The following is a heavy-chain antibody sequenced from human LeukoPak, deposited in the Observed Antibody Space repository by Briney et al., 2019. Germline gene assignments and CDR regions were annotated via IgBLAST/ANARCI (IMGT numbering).Heavy chain of an antibody. J-gene: IGHJ6*03. CDR3: ARVGGGYVLYYYYYYMDV. CDR2: INPNRGGT. V-gene: IGHV1-2*02. D-gene: IGHD5-12*01. CDR1: GYTFTAYY. Sequence: ASVKVSCKASGYTFTAYYTHWVRQAAGQGLEWMGWINPNRGGTNYAQKFPGRVTTTRDKSISTAYMELSRLRSDDPAVYYCARVGGGYVLYYYYYYMDVWGKGTTVTVSS.